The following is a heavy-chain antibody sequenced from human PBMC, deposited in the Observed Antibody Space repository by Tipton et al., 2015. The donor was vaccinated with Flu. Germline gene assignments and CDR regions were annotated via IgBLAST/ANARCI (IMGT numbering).Heavy chain of an antibody. J-gene: IGHJ3*02. CDR3: ARKLIDGYNPNSDAFDI. CDR1: GFTFSDYY. Sequence: SLRLSCAASGFTFSDYYMSWIRQAPGKGLEWVSYISSSGSTIYYADSVKGRFTISRDNAKNSLYLQMNSLRAEDTAVYYCARKLIDGYNPNSDAFDIWGQGTMVTVSS. CDR2: ISSSGSTI. V-gene: IGHV3-11*01. D-gene: IGHD5-24*01.